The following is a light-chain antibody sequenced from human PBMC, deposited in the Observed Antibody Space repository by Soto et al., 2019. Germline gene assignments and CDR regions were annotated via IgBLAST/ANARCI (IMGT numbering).Light chain of an antibody. Sequence: EIVLTQSPATLSVSPGERATLFCRASQGISTLLAWYQQKPGQAPRLLIYAASTRAAGIPARFSGSGSGTDFTLTISSLQSEDFAIYYCQQYYDWPITFGKGTRLEIK. CDR2: AAS. CDR1: QGISTL. V-gene: IGKV3-15*01. CDR3: QQYYDWPIT. J-gene: IGKJ5*01.